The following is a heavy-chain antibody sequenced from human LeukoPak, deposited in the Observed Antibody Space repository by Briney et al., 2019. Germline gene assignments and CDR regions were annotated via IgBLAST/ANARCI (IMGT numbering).Heavy chain of an antibody. CDR3: ARDFQNIATDF. Sequence: GASLRLCCVASGFTFRSYWMTWVRQAPGKVLGLVANIKQEGTERSYVDSVKGRFTISRDDAKNPLYLQMNSLRAEDTAVYFCARDFQNIATDFWGRGTPVTVSS. CDR2: IKQEGTER. D-gene: IGHD2/OR15-2a*01. V-gene: IGHV3-7*01. J-gene: IGHJ4*02. CDR1: GFTFRSYW.